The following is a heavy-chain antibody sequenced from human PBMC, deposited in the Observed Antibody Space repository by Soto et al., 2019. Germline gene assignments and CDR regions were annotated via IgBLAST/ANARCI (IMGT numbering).Heavy chain of an antibody. Sequence: GASVKVSCKASGYTFTSYAMHWVRQAPGQRLEWMGWINAGNGNTKYSQKFQGRVTITRDTSASTAYMELSSLRSEDTAVYYCAREGFDWLYYFDYWGQGTLVTVSS. D-gene: IGHD3-9*01. CDR3: AREGFDWLYYFDY. CDR1: GYTFTSYA. V-gene: IGHV1-3*01. J-gene: IGHJ4*02. CDR2: INAGNGNT.